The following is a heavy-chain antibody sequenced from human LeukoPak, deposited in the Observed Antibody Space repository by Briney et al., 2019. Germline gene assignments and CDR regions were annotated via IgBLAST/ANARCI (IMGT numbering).Heavy chain of an antibody. V-gene: IGHV1-46*01. CDR3: ARDPFDPTGFDY. CDR2: INPSGGST. Sequence: ASVKVSCKASGYTFTSYYMHWVRQAPGQGLERMGIINPSGGSTSYAQKFQGRVTMTRDTSTSTVYMELSSLRSEDTAVYYCARDPFDPTGFDYWGQGTLVTVSS. CDR1: GYTFTSYY. J-gene: IGHJ4*02. D-gene: IGHD4-17*01.